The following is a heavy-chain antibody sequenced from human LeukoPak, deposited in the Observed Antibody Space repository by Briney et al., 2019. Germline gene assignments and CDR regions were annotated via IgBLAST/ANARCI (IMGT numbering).Heavy chain of an antibody. CDR1: GFIVKTNY. D-gene: IGHD3-22*01. CDR3: ARVGYYYDSVAYYYLGY. Sequence: GGSLRLSCAASGFIVKTNYKSWVRQAPGKGLEWVSLIYGGGNTYYAESVKGRFTISRDNSYNTLYLQMNSLRAEDTAVYYCARVGYYYDSVAYYYLGYWGQGTLVTVSS. V-gene: IGHV3-66*01. J-gene: IGHJ4*02. CDR2: IYGGGNT.